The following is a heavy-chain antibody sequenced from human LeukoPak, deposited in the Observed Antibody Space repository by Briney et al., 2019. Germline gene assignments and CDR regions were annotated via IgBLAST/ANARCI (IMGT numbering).Heavy chain of an antibody. J-gene: IGHJ4*02. Sequence: GASVKVSCKASGYTFTGYYMHWVRQAPGQGLEWMGWINPNSGGTNYAQKFQGRVTMTRDTSISTAYMELSSLRSEDTAVYYCASLSAAAGIADYWGQGTLVTVSS. D-gene: IGHD6-13*01. CDR2: INPNSGGT. CDR3: ASLSAAAGIADY. V-gene: IGHV1-2*02. CDR1: GYTFTGYY.